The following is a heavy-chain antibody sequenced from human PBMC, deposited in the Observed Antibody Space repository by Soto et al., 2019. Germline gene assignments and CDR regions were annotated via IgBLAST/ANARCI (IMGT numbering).Heavy chain of an antibody. V-gene: IGHV3-53*01. D-gene: IGHD3-10*01. Sequence: EVQLVESGGGLIQPGGSLRLSCAASGFTFSSNAMNWVRQAPGKGLEWVSLIYSSGSTSYADSVKGRFTISRDNSKNTLDLQVSSLRAEDSSVYYCATRAALPGAPWGQGTMVTVSS. CDR3: ATRAALPGAP. J-gene: IGHJ3*01. CDR2: IYSSGST. CDR1: GFTFSSNA.